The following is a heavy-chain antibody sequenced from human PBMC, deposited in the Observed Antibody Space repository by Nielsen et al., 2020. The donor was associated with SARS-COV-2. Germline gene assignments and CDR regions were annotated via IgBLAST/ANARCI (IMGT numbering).Heavy chain of an antibody. V-gene: IGHV3-7*03. J-gene: IGHJ6*02. Sequence: GESLKISCAASGFTFSSYAMSWVRQAPGKGLEWVANIKQDGSEKYYVDSVKGRFTISRDNAKNSLYLQMNSLRAEDTAVYYCARVRLPIFGNYYYGMDVWGQGTTVTVSS. CDR3: ARVRLPIFGNYYYGMDV. CDR1: GFTFSSYA. D-gene: IGHD3-3*01. CDR2: IKQDGSEK.